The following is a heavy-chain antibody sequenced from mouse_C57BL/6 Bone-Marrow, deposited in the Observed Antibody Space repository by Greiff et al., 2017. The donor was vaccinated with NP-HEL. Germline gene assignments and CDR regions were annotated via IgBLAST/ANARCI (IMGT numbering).Heavy chain of an antibody. CDR2: ISSGGSYT. CDR1: GFTFSSYG. V-gene: IGHV5-6*01. Sequence: EVKVVESGGDLVKPGGSLKLSCAASGFTFSSYGMSWVRQTPDKRLEWVATISSGGSYTYYPDSVKGRFTISRDNAKNTLYLQMSSLKSEDTAMYYCARHGYYGRGWFAYWGQGTLVTVSA. CDR3: ARHGYYGRGWFAY. J-gene: IGHJ3*01. D-gene: IGHD1-1*01.